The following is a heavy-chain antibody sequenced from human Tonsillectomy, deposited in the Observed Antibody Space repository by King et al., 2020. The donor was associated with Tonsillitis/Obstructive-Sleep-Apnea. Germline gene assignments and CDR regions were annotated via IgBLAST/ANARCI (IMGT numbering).Heavy chain of an antibody. V-gene: IGHV3-30*04. CDR3: ARDTGYGGKMGAFDI. CDR1: GFTFSTYA. Sequence: VQLVESGGGVVQPGRSLRLSCAASGFTFSTYAMHWVRQAPGKGLEWVAVISYDGRNKYYADSVKGRFTISRDNSNNTLYLQMNSLRAEDTAVYYCARDTGYGGKMGAFDIWGQGTMVTVSS. CDR2: ISYDGRNK. D-gene: IGHD4-23*01. J-gene: IGHJ3*02.